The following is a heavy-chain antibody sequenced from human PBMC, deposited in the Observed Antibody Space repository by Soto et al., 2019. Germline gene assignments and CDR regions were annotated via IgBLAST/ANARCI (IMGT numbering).Heavy chain of an antibody. J-gene: IGHJ4*02. CDR3: ARNSAASGTYYFDY. D-gene: IGHD6-13*01. CDR2: IDHSGST. V-gene: IGHV4-4*02. Sequence: QVQLQESGPGLVQPSGTLSLTCGVSGDSISGTNWWSWVRQPPGKGLQWIGEIDHSGSTNYNPSLKSRVPTSVDRSKNQFSLNLNSVTAADTAVYFCARNSAASGTYYFDYWGQGALVTVSS. CDR1: GDSISGTNW.